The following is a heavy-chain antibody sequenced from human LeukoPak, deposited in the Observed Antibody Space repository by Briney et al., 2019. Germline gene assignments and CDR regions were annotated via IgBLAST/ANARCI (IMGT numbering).Heavy chain of an antibody. CDR2: MWDDGTNE. J-gene: IGHJ4*02. CDR3: GRGGPPGGPPVVL. V-gene: IGHV3-33*08. D-gene: IGHD2-8*01. CDR1: GFTFSSYA. Sequence: GGSLRLSCAASGFTFSSYAMHWVRQAPGKGLEWVAVMWDDGTNEYYVESVKGRFTISRDNGKRTLYLQMNSLRVEDTAVYYCGRGGPPGGPPVVLWGQGTLVPLSS.